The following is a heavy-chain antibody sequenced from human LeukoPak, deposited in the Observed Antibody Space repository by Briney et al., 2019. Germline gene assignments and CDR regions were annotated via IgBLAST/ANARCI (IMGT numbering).Heavy chain of an antibody. D-gene: IGHD3-22*01. CDR1: GGSISSSRYY. Sequence: SETLSLTCTVSGGSISSSRYYWGWIRQPPGKGLEWIGSIYYSGSTDYNPSLKSRVTISVDTSKNQFSLKLSSVTAADTAVYYCARDGFGEYYDSSGSLDPWGQGTLVTVSS. CDR3: ARDGFGEYYDSSGSLDP. CDR2: IYYSGST. V-gene: IGHV4-39*07. J-gene: IGHJ5*02.